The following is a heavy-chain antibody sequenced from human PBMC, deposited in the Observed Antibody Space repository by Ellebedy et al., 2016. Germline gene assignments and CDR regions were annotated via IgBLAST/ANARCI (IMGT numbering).Heavy chain of an antibody. Sequence: SETLSLXXTVSGGSISSGAYYWSWIRQPPGKGLEWIGYIYYSGSTYYNPSLKSRVTISVDTSKNQFSLKLSSVTAADTAVYYCARDVRGGSSWYGVYYYYMDVWGKGTTVTVSS. J-gene: IGHJ6*03. CDR2: IYYSGST. V-gene: IGHV4-30-4*01. CDR3: ARDVRGGSSWYGVYYYYMDV. CDR1: GGSISSGAYY. D-gene: IGHD6-13*01.